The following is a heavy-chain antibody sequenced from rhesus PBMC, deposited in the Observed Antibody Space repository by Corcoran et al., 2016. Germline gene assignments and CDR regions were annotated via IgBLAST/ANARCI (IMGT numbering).Heavy chain of an antibody. Sequence: EVQLVESGGGLVQPGGSLRLSCAASGFTFSSYAMTWVRQAPGKGLEWVSYITNEGGITNYADSVKGRFTISRDNSKNTLSLQMNSLRAEDTAVYYCAKDRGIQWVEDFDYWGQGVLVTVSS. J-gene: IGHJ4*01. CDR2: ITNEGGIT. CDR1: GFTFSSYA. D-gene: IGHD5-42*01. CDR3: AKDRGIQWVEDFDY. V-gene: IGHV3S5*01.